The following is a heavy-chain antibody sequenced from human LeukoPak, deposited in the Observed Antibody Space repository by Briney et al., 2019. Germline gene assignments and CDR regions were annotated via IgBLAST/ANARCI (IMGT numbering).Heavy chain of an antibody. CDR2: ISTISSRGTRI. CDR1: GFTFSSYE. V-gene: IGHV3-48*03. CDR3: ARDSLEDYADYDYQYYMDV. D-gene: IGHD4-17*01. Sequence: PGGSLRLSCAASGFTFSSYEMKWLRQAPGKGLEWVSYISTISSRGTRIYYADSVKGRFTISRDNAKNSLYLQMNSLRAEDTAVYYCARDSLEDYADYDYQYYMDVWGKGTTVIVSS. J-gene: IGHJ6*03.